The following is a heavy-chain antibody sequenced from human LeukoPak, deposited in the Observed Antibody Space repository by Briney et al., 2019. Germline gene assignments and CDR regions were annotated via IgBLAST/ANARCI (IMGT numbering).Heavy chain of an antibody. CDR2: ISSSGGRT. J-gene: IGHJ4*02. Sequence: GGSLRLSCAASGFTFSSYGMNWVRQAPGKELEWVSVISSSGGRTYYADSVKGRFTISRDNSENTLYLQMNSLRAEDTAVYYCAKLVVTAMEDGNNNWGQGTLVTVSS. CDR1: GFTFSSYG. CDR3: AKLVVTAMEDGNNN. V-gene: IGHV3-23*01. D-gene: IGHD2-21*02.